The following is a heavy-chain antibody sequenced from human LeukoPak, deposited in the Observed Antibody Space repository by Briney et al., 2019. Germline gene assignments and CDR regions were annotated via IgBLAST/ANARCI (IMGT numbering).Heavy chain of an antibody. D-gene: IGHD3-3*01. CDR2: IYYGGST. CDR3: ARGATGGYDFWSGYYMSFDY. Sequence: PSETLSLTCTVSGGSISSYYWSWIRQPPGKGLEWIGYIYYGGSTNYNPSLKSRVTISVDTSKNQFSLKLSSVTAADTAVYYCARGATGGYDFWSGYYMSFDYWGQGTLVTVSS. J-gene: IGHJ4*02. CDR1: GGSISSYY. V-gene: IGHV4-59*01.